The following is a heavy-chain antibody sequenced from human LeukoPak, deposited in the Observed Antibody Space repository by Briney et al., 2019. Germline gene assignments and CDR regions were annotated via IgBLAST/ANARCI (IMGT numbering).Heavy chain of an antibody. D-gene: IGHD1-26*01. CDR1: GGSISSSSYY. CDR3: ARDSFSGSYPPDDAFDI. V-gene: IGHV4-39*07. CDR2: IYYSGST. Sequence: SETLSLTCTVAGGSISSSSYYWGWLRQPSGKGPEWFGGIYYSGSTYYNPSRRSRVTISVDRSKNQFSLKLSSVTAADTAVYYCARDSFSGSYPPDDAFDIWGQGTMVTVSS. J-gene: IGHJ3*02.